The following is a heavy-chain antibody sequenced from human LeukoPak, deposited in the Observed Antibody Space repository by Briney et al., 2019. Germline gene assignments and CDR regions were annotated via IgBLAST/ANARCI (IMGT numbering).Heavy chain of an antibody. J-gene: IGHJ4*02. V-gene: IGHV4-39*07. CDR2: IYYSGST. D-gene: IGHD3-22*01. CDR3: AGVSSGLVGY. Sequence: SETLSLTCTVSGGSISSSSYYWGWIRQPPGKGLEWIGSIYYSGSTYYNPSLKSRVTISVDRSKNQFSLKLSSVTAADTAVYYCAGVSSGLVGYWGQGTLVTVYS. CDR1: GGSISSSSYY.